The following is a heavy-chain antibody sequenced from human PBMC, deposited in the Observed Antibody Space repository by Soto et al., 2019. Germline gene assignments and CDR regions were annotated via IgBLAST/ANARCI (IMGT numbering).Heavy chain of an antibody. Sequence: SETLSLTYTVAAGSMNDYYWSRIRQPAGKGLEWIGRIFTSGNTNYNPSLRSRLTMSVDTSTNQVSLRLTSVTAADTAVYYCASGRLVSRYYGLDVWGQGTTVT. V-gene: IGHV4-4*07. J-gene: IGHJ6*02. D-gene: IGHD6-6*01. CDR3: ASGRLVSRYYGLDV. CDR1: AGSMNDYY. CDR2: IFTSGNT.